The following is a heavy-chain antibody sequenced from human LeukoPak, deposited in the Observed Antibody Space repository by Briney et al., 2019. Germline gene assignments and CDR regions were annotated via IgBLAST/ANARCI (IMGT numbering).Heavy chain of an antibody. CDR1: GGSFSGYY. CDR3: ARELWFGELTNWFDP. D-gene: IGHD3-10*01. J-gene: IGHJ5*02. V-gene: IGHV4-59*01. CDR2: IYYSGST. Sequence: ASETLSLTCAVYGGSFSGYYWSWIRQPPGKGLEWIGYIYYSGSTNYNPSLKSRVTISVDTSKNQFSLKLSSVTAADTAVYYCARELWFGELTNWFDPWGQGTLVTVSS.